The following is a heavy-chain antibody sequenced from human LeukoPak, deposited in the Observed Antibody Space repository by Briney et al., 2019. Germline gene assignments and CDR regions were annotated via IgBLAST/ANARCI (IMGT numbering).Heavy chain of an antibody. J-gene: IGHJ4*02. CDR2: IYYSGST. CDR3: ARDTYDFWRWVSES. Sequence: KPSETLSLTCAVSGGSISSFYWNWIRQPPGKGLEWIGYIYYSGSTSYNPSLKSRVTISLDTSNNQFSLKLRSVTAADTAVYYCARDTYDFWRWVSESWGQGTLVTVSS. D-gene: IGHD3-3*01. CDR1: GGSISSFY. V-gene: IGHV4-59*12.